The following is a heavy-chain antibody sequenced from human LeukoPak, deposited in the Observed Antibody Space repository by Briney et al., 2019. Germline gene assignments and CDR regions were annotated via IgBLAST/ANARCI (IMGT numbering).Heavy chain of an antibody. CDR1: GYSISSGYY. CDR3: AREWDYDILTGQGVLEKYNWFDP. Sequence: SETLSLTCTVSGYSISSGYYWGWIRQPPGKGLEWIGNIYHSGSTYSNPSLKSRVIISVDTSKNQFSLKLSSVTAADTAVYYCAREWDYDILTGQGVLEKYNWFDPWGQGTLVTVSS. J-gene: IGHJ5*02. D-gene: IGHD3-9*01. CDR2: IYHSGST. V-gene: IGHV4-38-2*02.